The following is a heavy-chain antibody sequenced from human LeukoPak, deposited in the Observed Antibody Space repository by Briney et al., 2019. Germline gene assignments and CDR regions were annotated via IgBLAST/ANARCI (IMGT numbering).Heavy chain of an antibody. CDR3: ARNCNHSSAYFDWFDP. CDR1: NGSFSGYS. V-gene: IGHV4-34*01. D-gene: IGHD3-22*01. Sequence: SETLSLTCAVYNGSFSGYSWTWIRQPPGKGLEWIGDINHSGGTRYNPSLKSRVTISLDTSKNQFSLELSSVTATDTAVYYCARNCNHSSAYFDWFDPWGQGTLVTVSS. CDR2: INHSGGT. J-gene: IGHJ5*02.